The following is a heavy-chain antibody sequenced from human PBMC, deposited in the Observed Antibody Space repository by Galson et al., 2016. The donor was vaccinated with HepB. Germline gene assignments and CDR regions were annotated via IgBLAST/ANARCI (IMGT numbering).Heavy chain of an antibody. CDR1: GFTFRNYA. Sequence: SLRLSCAASGFTFRNYAMSWVRQAPGKGLEWVSSISDSGVGSYYADSVEGRFTISRDNSKNTLYLQMSSLRAEDTAIYYCANMYNWNVDFWGQGTLVTVSS. CDR2: ISDSGVGS. D-gene: IGHD1-20*01. CDR3: ANMYNWNVDF. V-gene: IGHV3-23*01. J-gene: IGHJ4*02.